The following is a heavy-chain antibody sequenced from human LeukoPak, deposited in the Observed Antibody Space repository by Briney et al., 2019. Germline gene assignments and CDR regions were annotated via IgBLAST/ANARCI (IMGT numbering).Heavy chain of an antibody. Sequence: GGSLRPSCVASGITVSSNDMSWVRQAPGKGLEWVSLIYSGGRTDYADSVKGRFTISRDNSKNTVYLQMNSLRAEDTAVYYCAGILRGAFDIWGQGKMVTVSS. V-gene: IGHV3-53*01. J-gene: IGHJ3*02. CDR2: IYSGGRT. CDR1: GITVSSND. CDR3: AGILRGAFDI.